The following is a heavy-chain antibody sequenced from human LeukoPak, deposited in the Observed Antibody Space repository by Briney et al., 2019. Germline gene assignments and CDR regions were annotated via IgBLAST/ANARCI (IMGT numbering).Heavy chain of an antibody. D-gene: IGHD6-13*01. Sequence: GASLKVSCKASGYTFATYGFCWVRQAPGHGLEWMGWISSNSGKTHYAQKFQGRVTSTTDTSTSTAYMELRSLRPDDTALYYCAKVAGDRMDYWGQGTLLTVSS. CDR2: ISSNSGKT. V-gene: IGHV1-18*01. CDR1: GYTFATYG. CDR3: AKVAGDRMDY. J-gene: IGHJ4*02.